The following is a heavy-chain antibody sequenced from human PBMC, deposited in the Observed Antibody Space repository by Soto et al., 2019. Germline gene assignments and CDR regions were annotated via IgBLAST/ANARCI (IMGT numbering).Heavy chain of an antibody. D-gene: IGHD2-21*02. Sequence: QEQLLQSAAEVKKPGASVKVSCMTSGYTFNDYEIYWVRQATGQGLEWIGWMNPNSGETGYAQRFQGRVTMTTSSSLSTAYLELSSLTSDATAVYYCARIAMTARLRWYNWFVPWGEGTLFTVSS. CDR2: MNPNSGET. CDR1: GYTFNDYE. V-gene: IGHV1-8*02. J-gene: IGHJ5*02. CDR3: ARIAMTARLRWYNWFVP.